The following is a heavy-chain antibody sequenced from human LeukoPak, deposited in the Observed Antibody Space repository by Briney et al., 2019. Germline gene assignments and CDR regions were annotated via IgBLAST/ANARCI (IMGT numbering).Heavy chain of an antibody. J-gene: IGHJ4*02. Sequence: PGRSLRLSCAASGFTFSSYVMHWVRQAPGKGLEWVAVISYDGSNKYYADSVKGRFTISRDNSKNTLYLQMNRLRAEDTAVYCCAKDGVVPAAMSLTFDYWGQGTLVTVSS. CDR1: GFTFSSYV. D-gene: IGHD2-2*01. CDR2: ISYDGSNK. V-gene: IGHV3-30*18. CDR3: AKDGVVPAAMSLTFDY.